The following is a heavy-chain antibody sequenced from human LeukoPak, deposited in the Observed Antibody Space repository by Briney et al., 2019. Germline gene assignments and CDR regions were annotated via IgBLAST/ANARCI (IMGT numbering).Heavy chain of an antibody. CDR3: ARDRQQLPRGMVFHYYYYMDV. Sequence: SETLSLTCTVSGGSISSSSYYWGWIRQPPGKGLDWIGSIYYSGSTYYNPSLKSRVTISVDTSKNQFSLKLSSVTAADTAVYYCARDRQQLPRGMVFHYYYYMDVWGKGTTVTVSS. CDR1: GGSISSSSYY. J-gene: IGHJ6*03. V-gene: IGHV4-39*07. CDR2: IYYSGST. D-gene: IGHD6-13*01.